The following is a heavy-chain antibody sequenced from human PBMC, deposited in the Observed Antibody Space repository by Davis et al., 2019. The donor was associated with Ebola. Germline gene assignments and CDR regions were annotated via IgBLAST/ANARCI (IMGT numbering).Heavy chain of an antibody. J-gene: IGHJ3*02. D-gene: IGHD6-6*01. CDR3: ARARASSSDAFDI. V-gene: IGHV3-30-3*01. CDR1: GFTFSSYA. Sequence: PGGSLRLSCAASGFTFSSYAMHWVRQAPGKGLEWVAVISYDGSNKYYADSVKGRFTISRDNSKNTLYLQMNSLRAEDTAVYYCARARASSSDAFDIWGQGTMVTVAS. CDR2: ISYDGSNK.